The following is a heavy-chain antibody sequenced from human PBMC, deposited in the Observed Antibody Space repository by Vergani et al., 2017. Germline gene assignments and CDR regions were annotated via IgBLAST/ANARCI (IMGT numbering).Heavy chain of an antibody. Sequence: QVQLQESGPGLVKPSETLSLTCTVSGGSISSYYWSWIRQPPGKGLEWIGYIYYSGGTNYHPSLKSRVTISVDTSKNQFSLKLSSVTAADTAVYYCARGEGSGSYPYYYYMDVWGKGTTVTVSS. CDR3: ARGEGSGSYPYYYYMDV. V-gene: IGHV4-59*01. D-gene: IGHD3-10*01. CDR1: GGSISSYY. J-gene: IGHJ6*03. CDR2: IYYSGGT.